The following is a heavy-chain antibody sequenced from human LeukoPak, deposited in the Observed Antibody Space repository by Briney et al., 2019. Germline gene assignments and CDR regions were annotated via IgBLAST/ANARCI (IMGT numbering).Heavy chain of an antibody. CDR1: GFTFSSYA. J-gene: IGHJ5*02. CDR3: ARDHEPKYDYGDYSAPDNWFDP. D-gene: IGHD4-17*01. CDR2: ISYDGSNK. V-gene: IGHV3-30*04. Sequence: PGGSLRLSCAASGFTFSSYAMHWVRQAPGKGLEWVAVISYDGSNKYYADSVKGRFTISRDNSKNTLYLQMNSLRAEDTAVYYCARDHEPKYDYGDYSAPDNWFDPWGQGTLVTVSS.